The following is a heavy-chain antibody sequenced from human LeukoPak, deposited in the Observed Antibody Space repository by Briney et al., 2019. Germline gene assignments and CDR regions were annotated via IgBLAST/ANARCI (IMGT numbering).Heavy chain of an antibody. CDR1: EFVLSTYW. Sequence: PGGSLRLSCTAFEFVLSTYWMIWVRQAPGKGLEWVSSISSSSSYIYYADSVKGRFTISRDNAKNSLYLQMNSLRAEDTAVYYCARANYGGKGSFDYWGQGTLVTVSS. D-gene: IGHD4-23*01. V-gene: IGHV3-21*01. CDR2: ISSSSSYI. CDR3: ARANYGGKGSFDY. J-gene: IGHJ4*02.